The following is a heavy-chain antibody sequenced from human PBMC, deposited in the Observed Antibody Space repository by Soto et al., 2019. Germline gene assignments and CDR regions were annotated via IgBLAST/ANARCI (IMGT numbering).Heavy chain of an antibody. V-gene: IGHV1-18*01. CDR3: ERDPNGHRAAEY. D-gene: IGHD6-25*01. J-gene: IGHJ4*02. Sequence: QVQLVQSGAEVEKHGASVKVSCKASGYTFTSYGITWVRQAPGQGLEWLGWISAYNGNTNYAQKLQGRVTMTTDTTTSTAYMEMRTPGSQATAKYYGERDPNGHRAAEYWGQGTLVTVA. CDR1: GYTFTSYG. CDR2: ISAYNGNT.